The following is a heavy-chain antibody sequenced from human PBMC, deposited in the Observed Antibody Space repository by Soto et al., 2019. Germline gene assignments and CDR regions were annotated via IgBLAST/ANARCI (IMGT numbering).Heavy chain of an antibody. CDR3: ARPPTAYAYFDY. CDR1: GFTFSSYA. Sequence: GGSLRLSCAASGFTFSSYAMHWVRQAPGKGLEWVAVISYDGSNKYYADSVKGRFTISRDNSKNTLYLQMNSLRAEDTAVYYCARPPTAYAYFDYWGQGTLVTVSS. CDR2: ISYDGSNK. J-gene: IGHJ4*02. V-gene: IGHV3-30-3*01. D-gene: IGHD2-2*01.